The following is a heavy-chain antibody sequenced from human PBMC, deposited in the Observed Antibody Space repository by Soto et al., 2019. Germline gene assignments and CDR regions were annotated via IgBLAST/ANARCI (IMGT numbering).Heavy chain of an antibody. Sequence: SETLSLTCTVSGGSISSSNYYWGWIRQPPGKGLEWIGSIYYSGSTSYNSSLKSRVTISVDTSKNQFSLRLRSVTAADTAVYYCASPTLGAFDIWGQGTMVTVSS. D-gene: IGHD3-16*01. V-gene: IGHV4-39*01. CDR3: ASPTLGAFDI. J-gene: IGHJ3*02. CDR2: IYYSGST. CDR1: GGSISSSNYY.